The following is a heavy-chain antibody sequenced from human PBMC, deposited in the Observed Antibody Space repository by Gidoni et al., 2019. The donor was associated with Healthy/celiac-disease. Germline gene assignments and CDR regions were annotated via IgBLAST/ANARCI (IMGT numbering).Heavy chain of an antibody. CDR1: GGSFSGYY. J-gene: IGHJ4*02. CDR2: INHSGST. V-gene: IGHV4-34*01. Sequence: QVQLQQWGAGLLKPSEPLSLTCAVYGGSFSGYYWSWIRQPPGKGLEWIGEINHSGSTNYNPSLKSRVTISVDTSKNQFSLKLSSVTAADTAVYYCARAMRRAPIDYWGQGTLVTVSS. CDR3: ARAMRRAPIDY. D-gene: IGHD2-2*01.